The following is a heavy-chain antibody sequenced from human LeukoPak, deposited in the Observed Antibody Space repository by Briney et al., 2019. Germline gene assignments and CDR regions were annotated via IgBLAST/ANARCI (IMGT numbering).Heavy chain of an antibody. CDR3: AKVEDYYDSSGYSRDEYFQH. V-gene: IGHV3-23*01. D-gene: IGHD3-22*01. CDR2: MSGSGDSS. Sequence: GGSLRLSCAASGFTFSKNAMSWVRQAPGKGLEWVSAMSGSGDSSYYADSVKGRFTISRDISKNTLYLQMNSLRAEDTAVYYCAKVEDYYDSSGYSRDEYFQHWGQGTLVTVSS. CDR1: GFTFSKNA. J-gene: IGHJ1*01.